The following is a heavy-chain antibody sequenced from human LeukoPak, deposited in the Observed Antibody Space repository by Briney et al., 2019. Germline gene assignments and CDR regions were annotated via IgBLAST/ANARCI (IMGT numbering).Heavy chain of an antibody. Sequence: ASETLSLTCAVYGGPFSGYYWSWIRQPSGRGLEWIGEVDHSGTTSYSPSLQSRVTISVDTSKNQFSLKVTSMTAADTAVYYCARGRYYDFWSVSYYFDYWGQGTLVTVSS. J-gene: IGHJ4*02. CDR2: VDHSGTT. V-gene: IGHV4-34*01. D-gene: IGHD3-3*01. CDR1: GGPFSGYY. CDR3: ARGRYYDFWSVSYYFDY.